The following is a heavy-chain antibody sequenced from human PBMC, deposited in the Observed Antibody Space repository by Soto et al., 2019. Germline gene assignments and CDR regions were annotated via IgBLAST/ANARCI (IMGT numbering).Heavy chain of an antibody. D-gene: IGHD3-10*01. Sequence: PGGSLRLSCTASGFTFGDYAMSWFRQAPGKGLEWVGFIRSKAYGGTTEYAASVKGRFTISRDDSKSIAYLQMNSLKTEDTAVYYCTGDYYYGSGSLPYYGMDVWGQGTTVTVSS. CDR1: GFTFGDYA. V-gene: IGHV3-49*03. CDR3: TGDYYYGSGSLPYYGMDV. CDR2: IRSKAYGGTT. J-gene: IGHJ6*02.